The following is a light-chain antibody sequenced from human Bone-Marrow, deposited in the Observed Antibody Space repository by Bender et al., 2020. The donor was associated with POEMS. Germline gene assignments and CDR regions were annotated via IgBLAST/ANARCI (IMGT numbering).Light chain of an antibody. V-gene: IGLV2-8*01. CDR1: SSDVGGYNF. Sequence: QSALTQPPSASGSPGQSVTISCTGTSSDVGGYNFVSWYQQHPGKAPKLMIYEVNKRPSGVPDRFSGSKSGNTASLTVPGLQAEDEADYRGASYAGSNNLVFGGGTKVTVL. J-gene: IGLJ2*01. CDR3: ASYAGSNNLV. CDR2: EVN.